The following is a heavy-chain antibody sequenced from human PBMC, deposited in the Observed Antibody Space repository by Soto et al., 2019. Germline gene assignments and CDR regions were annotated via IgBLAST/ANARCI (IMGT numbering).Heavy chain of an antibody. CDR3: ARKITGTTVVYDY. J-gene: IGHJ4*02. Sequence: ASVKVSCKASGYTFTSYAMHWVRQAPGQRLEWMGWINAGNGNTKYSQKFQGRVTITRDTSASTAYMELSSLRSEDTAVHYCARKITGTTVVYDYWGQRTLVTVSS. V-gene: IGHV1-3*01. CDR1: GYTFTSYA. CDR2: INAGNGNT. D-gene: IGHD1-7*01.